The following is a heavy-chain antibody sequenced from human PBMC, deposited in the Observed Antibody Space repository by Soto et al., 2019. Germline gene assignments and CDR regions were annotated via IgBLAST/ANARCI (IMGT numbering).Heavy chain of an antibody. CDR1: GFTFSDYA. D-gene: IGHD3-16*01. CDR2: ISATGGNI. Sequence: EVQLLESGGGLARPGGSLGRSCVASGFTFSDYAMTWVRQAPGKGLEWVATISATGGNIEYTDSLKGRFTISRDNSKNTLYLQLNGLSSDDTAVHYCAKVAGGLGYFDLWGRCTLVTVSS. V-gene: IGHV3-23*01. J-gene: IGHJ2*01. CDR3: AKVAGGLGYFDL.